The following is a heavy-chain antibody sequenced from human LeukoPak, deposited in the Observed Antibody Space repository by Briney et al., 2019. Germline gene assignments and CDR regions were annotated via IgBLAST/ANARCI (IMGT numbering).Heavy chain of an antibody. V-gene: IGHV3-9*01. CDR1: GFIFDDHG. J-gene: IGHJ3*01. CDR2: ISWSGGII. D-gene: IGHD3-3*01. CDR3: AKDTGSPADAITMEDMTFGV. Sequence: PGRSLRLSCAASGFIFDDHGMHWVRQAPGKGLEWVSGISWSGGIIGYADSVKGRFTISRDNAKNSLDLQMESLRAEDTAVYYCAKDTGSPADAITMEDMTFGVWGQGSMVT.